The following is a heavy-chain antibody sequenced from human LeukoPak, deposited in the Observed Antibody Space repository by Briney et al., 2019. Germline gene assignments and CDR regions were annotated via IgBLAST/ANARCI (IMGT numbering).Heavy chain of an antibody. CDR2: ISAYNGIT. D-gene: IGHD1-1*01. CDR1: GYPYTSYG. V-gene: IGHV1-18*01. J-gene: IGHJ4*02. Sequence: ASVKVSCKASGYPYTSYGISWVRQAPGQGLEWVGWISAYNGITKFSQRLQGRVNMTTDTSTNTAYMGLRSLRSDDTAVYYCARDPERRPLDYWGQGTLVTVSS. CDR3: ARDPERRPLDY.